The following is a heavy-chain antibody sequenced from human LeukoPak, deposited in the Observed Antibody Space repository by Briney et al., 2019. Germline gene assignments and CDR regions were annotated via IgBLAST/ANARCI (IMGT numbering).Heavy chain of an antibody. J-gene: IGHJ4*02. CDR3: ARGEVDDYGDYPSRKKYYFDY. CDR1: GGSFSGYY. D-gene: IGHD4-17*01. V-gene: IGHV4-34*01. Sequence: NSSETLSLTCAVYGGSFSGYYWSWIRQPPGKGLEWIGEINHSGSTNYNPSLKSRVTISVDTSKNQFSLKLSSVTAADTAVYYCARGEVDDYGDYPSRKKYYFDYWGQGTLVTVSS. CDR2: INHSGST.